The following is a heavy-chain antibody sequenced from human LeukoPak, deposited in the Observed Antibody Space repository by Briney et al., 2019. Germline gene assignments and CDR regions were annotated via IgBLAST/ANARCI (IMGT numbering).Heavy chain of an antibody. Sequence: SETLSLTRTVSGGXMSSYYWSWIRQPPGKGLEWIGYIYYSGSTKYNPSLKSRVTISVDTSKNQFSLKLSSVTAADTAVYYCARGARAGYNLEPFDYWGQGTLVTVSS. CDR2: IYYSGST. J-gene: IGHJ4*02. CDR3: ARGARAGYNLEPFDY. D-gene: IGHD5-24*01. CDR1: GGXMSSYY. V-gene: IGHV4-59*08.